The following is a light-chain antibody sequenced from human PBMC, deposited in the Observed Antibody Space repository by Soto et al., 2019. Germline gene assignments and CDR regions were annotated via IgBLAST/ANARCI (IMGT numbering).Light chain of an antibody. CDR3: TSYTGISTPYV. J-gene: IGLJ1*01. CDR2: EVS. CDR1: SSDVGSYNY. V-gene: IGLV2-14*01. Sequence: QSVLTQPASVSGSPGQSITLSCTGTSSDVGSYNYVSWYQHHPGKAPKLMIYEVSNRPSGVSNRFSGSKSGNTASLTISGLQAEDEADYYCTSYTGISTPYVFGTGTKVTV.